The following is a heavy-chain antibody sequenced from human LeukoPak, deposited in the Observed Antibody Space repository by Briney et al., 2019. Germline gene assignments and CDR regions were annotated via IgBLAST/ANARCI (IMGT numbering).Heavy chain of an antibody. CDR3: GRDEIRLNILVVVDPDGF. J-gene: IGHJ4*02. V-gene: IGHV3-30*03. D-gene: IGHD2-15*01. Sequence: PGRSLRFSCAASGFTFSSYGMYWARQAPGKGLEWVAVISYDGSKAYYADSVKGRFTISRDNSKNTLYLEMNSVRGEDTAVYYCGRDEIRLNILVVVDPDGFWGQGTLVTVSS. CDR2: ISYDGSKA. CDR1: GFTFSSYG.